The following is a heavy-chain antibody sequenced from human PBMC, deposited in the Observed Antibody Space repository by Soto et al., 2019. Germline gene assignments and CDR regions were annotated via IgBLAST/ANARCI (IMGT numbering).Heavy chain of an antibody. CDR2: ISGSGGST. Sequence: GGSLRLSCAASGFTFSSYAMSWVRQAPGKGLEWVSAISGSGGSTYYADSVKGRFTISRDNSKNTLYLQMNSLRAEDTAVYYCAKDVTAGQYDFWSGINWFDPWGQGTLVTVSS. CDR1: GFTFSSYA. CDR3: AKDVTAGQYDFWSGINWFDP. D-gene: IGHD3-3*01. V-gene: IGHV3-23*01. J-gene: IGHJ5*02.